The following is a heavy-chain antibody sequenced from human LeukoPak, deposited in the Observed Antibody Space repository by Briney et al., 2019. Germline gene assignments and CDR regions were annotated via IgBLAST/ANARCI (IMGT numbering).Heavy chain of an antibody. CDR3: ARIRGYESSGYYSGWFDP. CDR2: IYSGGST. V-gene: IGHV3-66*02. CDR1: GFTVSSNY. D-gene: IGHD3-22*01. J-gene: IGHJ5*02. Sequence: PGGSLRLSCAASGFTVSSNYMSWVRQAPGKGLEWVSVIYSGGSTYYADSVKGRFTISRDNSKNTLYLQMNSLRAEDTAVYYCARIRGYESSGYYSGWFDPWGQGTLVTVSS.